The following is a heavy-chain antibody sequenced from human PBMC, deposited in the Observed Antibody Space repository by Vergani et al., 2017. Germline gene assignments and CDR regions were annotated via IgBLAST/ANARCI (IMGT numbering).Heavy chain of an antibody. CDR3: ARDLRLLYNRFDP. J-gene: IGHJ5*02. CDR1: GFTLNQYG. V-gene: IGHV3-33*01. CDR2: TWYDGNNK. D-gene: IGHD1-14*01. Sequence: QVQLVESGGGVVQPGRCLRLSRAASGFTLNQYGMYWVRPAPDKGLDWVAVTWYDGNNKQYADSVEGRFTNSRDNSKSTMYLQMHSLRDEDTGVYYCARDLRLLYNRFDPWGQGTLVTFSS.